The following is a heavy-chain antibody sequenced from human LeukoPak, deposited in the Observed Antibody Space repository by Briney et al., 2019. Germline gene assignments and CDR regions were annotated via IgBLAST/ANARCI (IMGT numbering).Heavy chain of an antibody. CDR3: ARGVVTTVSYYMDV. D-gene: IGHD4-11*01. J-gene: IGHJ6*03. Sequence: SETLSLTCTVSGGSISSYYWSWIRQPPGKGLEWIGYIYYSGSTNYNPSLNSRVTISVDTSKNQFSLKLSSVTAADTAVYYCARGVVTTVSYYMDVWGKGTTVTVSS. CDR1: GGSISSYY. V-gene: IGHV4-59*01. CDR2: IYYSGST.